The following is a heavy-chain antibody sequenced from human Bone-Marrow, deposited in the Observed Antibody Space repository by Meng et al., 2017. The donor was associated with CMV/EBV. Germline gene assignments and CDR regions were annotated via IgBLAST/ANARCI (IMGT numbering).Heavy chain of an antibody. D-gene: IGHD5-12*01. CDR2: IKSKTDGGTT. CDR1: CFTVNNAW. V-gene: IGHV3-15*07. Sequence: ASCFTVNNAWMNWVRQAPGKGPEWVGRIKSKTDGGTTDYAAPVKDRFVILRDDSKNTLYLLMNSLKSDDTAVYYCAGAGYGGFDYWGQGTLVTVSS. J-gene: IGHJ4*02. CDR3: AGAGYGGFDY.